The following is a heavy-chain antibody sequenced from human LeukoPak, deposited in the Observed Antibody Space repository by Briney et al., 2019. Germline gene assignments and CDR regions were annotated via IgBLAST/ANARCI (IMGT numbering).Heavy chain of an antibody. CDR1: GFTFSSYG. J-gene: IGHJ4*02. D-gene: IGHD6-19*01. Sequence: PGGSLRLSCAASGFTFSSYGMNWVRQAPGKGLEWVSSISSSSSYISYADSVKGRFTISKDNAKNSLYLQMNSLRAEDTAVYYCAREQWLAPDYWGQGTLVTVSS. CDR2: ISSSSSYI. CDR3: AREQWLAPDY. V-gene: IGHV3-21*01.